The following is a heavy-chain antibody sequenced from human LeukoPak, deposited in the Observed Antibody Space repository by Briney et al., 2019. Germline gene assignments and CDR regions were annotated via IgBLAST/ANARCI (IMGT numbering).Heavy chain of an antibody. CDR2: ISVTGDRT. V-gene: IGHV3-23*01. J-gene: IGHJ3*02. Sequence: GGSLRLSCVASGFTFSNQAMTWVRQTPGKGLEWVSTISVTGDRTYYADSVKGRFTVSRDNSKNTLYVQMNRLRADDTALYYCAKDPHDDYVDVFDSWGPGTMVTVSS. CDR1: GFTFSNQA. D-gene: IGHD4-17*01. CDR3: AKDPHDDYVDVFDS.